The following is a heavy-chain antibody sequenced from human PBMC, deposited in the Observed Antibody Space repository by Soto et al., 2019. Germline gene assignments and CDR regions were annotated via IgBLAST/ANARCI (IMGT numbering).Heavy chain of an antibody. J-gene: IGHJ4*02. V-gene: IGHV5-10-1*01. CDR2: IDPSDSYT. CDR3: ARAVYYDSSVIDY. D-gene: IGHD3-22*01. CDR1: GYSFTSYW. Sequence: GESLKISCKGSGYSFTSYWISWVRQMPGKGLEWMGRIDPSDSYTNYSPSFQGHVTISADKSISTAYLQWSSLKASDTAMYYCARAVYYDSSVIDYWGQGTLVTVSS.